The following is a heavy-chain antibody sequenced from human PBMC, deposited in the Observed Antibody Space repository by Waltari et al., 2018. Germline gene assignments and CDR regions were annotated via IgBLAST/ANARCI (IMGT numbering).Heavy chain of an antibody. D-gene: IGHD3-10*01. CDR2: INNGGVT. J-gene: IGHJ5*02. CDR3: ARGGVPDYYGSGRPYRNWFDP. V-gene: IGHV4-34*02. Sequence: QVQLKQWGAGTLKPSDTLSLTCGVYGGSFSGYHWTWVRQSPGKGLEWIGEINNGGVTNYSPSLKRRVTISVAASKNQFSLFVRSVTAADTAVYYCARGGVPDYYGSGRPYRNWFDPWGQGTLVTVSS. CDR1: GGSFSGYH.